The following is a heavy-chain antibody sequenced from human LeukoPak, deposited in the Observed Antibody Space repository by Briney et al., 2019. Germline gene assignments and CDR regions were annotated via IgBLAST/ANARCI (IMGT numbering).Heavy chain of an antibody. CDR3: ARVSSGSYFDY. Sequence: GGSLRLSCAASGCTVSSNYMSWVRQAPGKGLEGVSIIYSGGSTYYADSVKGRFTISRDNSKNTLYLQMNSLRAEDAAVYYCARVSSGSYFDYWGQGTLVTVSS. V-gene: IGHV3-53*01. CDR2: IYSGGST. J-gene: IGHJ4*02. CDR1: GCTVSSNY. D-gene: IGHD3-10*01.